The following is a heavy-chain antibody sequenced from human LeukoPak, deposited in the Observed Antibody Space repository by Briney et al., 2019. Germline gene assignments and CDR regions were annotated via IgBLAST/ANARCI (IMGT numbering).Heavy chain of an antibody. CDR1: GFTFSSHA. D-gene: IGHD6-13*01. J-gene: IGHJ4*02. CDR2: ITGSGGST. Sequence: GGSLRLSCAASGFTFSSHAMGWVRQAPGKGLEWVSSITGSGGSTYYEDSVKGRFTIARDNSKNTLYLQMNSLRAEDTAVYYCAKDKYSSSWTALYYFDYWGQGTLVTVSS. V-gene: IGHV3-23*01. CDR3: AKDKYSSSWTALYYFDY.